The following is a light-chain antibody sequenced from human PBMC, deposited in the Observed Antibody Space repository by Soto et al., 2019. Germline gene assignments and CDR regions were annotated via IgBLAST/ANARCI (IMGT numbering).Light chain of an antibody. CDR3: QQYGTSPFT. V-gene: IGKV1-39*01. CDR1: QSVSSY. Sequence: DIQMTQSASSLSASVGDRVTIPCRASQSVSSYVNWYQHKPGKAPKLLIFTTSSLESGVPSRFSGSGSGTDFTLTISSLHPEDFAVYYCQQYGTSPFTFGQGTKVEI. CDR2: TTS. J-gene: IGKJ2*01.